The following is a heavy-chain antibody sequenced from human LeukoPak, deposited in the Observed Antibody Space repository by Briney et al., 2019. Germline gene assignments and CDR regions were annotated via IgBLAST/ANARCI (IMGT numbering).Heavy chain of an antibody. D-gene: IGHD5-18*01. CDR2: IDPSDSDT. CDR1: GYSFTSYW. V-gene: IGHV5-51*01. CDR3: ARQTAMGRSGDY. Sequence: GASLKISCKASGYSFTSYWIGWVRQLPGKGLEWMGIIDPSDSDTRYTPSFQGQVTISADRSLNTAFLQWHSLKASDTAMYYCARQTAMGRSGDYWGQGTLVTVSS. J-gene: IGHJ4*02.